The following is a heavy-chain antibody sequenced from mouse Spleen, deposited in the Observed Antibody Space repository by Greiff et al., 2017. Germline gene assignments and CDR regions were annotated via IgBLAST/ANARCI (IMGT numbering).Heavy chain of an antibody. V-gene: IGHV1-9*01. D-gene: IGHD2-1*01. Sequence: VQGVESGAELMKPGASVKISCKATGYTFSSYWIEWVKQRPGHGLEWIGEILPGSGSTNYNEKFKGKATFTADTSSNTAYMQLSSLTSEDSAVYYCARYGKRSHWYFDVWGAGTTVTVSS. CDR3: ARYGKRSHWYFDV. J-gene: IGHJ1*01. CDR2: ILPGSGST. CDR1: GYTFSSYW.